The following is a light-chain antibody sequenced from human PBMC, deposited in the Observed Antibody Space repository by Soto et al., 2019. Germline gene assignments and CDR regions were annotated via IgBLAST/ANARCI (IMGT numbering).Light chain of an antibody. CDR2: LGS. Sequence: DIVMTQSPLSLTVTPGESVSISCWSSQSLLHTNGYNYFDWYLQKPGQSPQLLIYLGSNRASGVPDRFSGRGSGTDFTLRISRVEADDVGVYYCMQARHTPRTFGQGTKLEIK. V-gene: IGKV2-28*01. CDR1: QSLLHTNGYNY. J-gene: IGKJ2*01. CDR3: MQARHTPRT.